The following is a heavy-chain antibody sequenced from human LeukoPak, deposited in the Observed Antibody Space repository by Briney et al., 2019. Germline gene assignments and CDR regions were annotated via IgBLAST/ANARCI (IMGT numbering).Heavy chain of an antibody. V-gene: IGHV3-7*01. J-gene: IGHJ5*02. Sequence: GGSLRLSCAASGFTFSSYWMSWVRQAPGKGLEWVANIKQDGSEKYYVDSVKGRFTIPRDNAKNSLYLQMNSLRAEDTAVYYCARESDSNSNWFDPWGQGTLVTVSS. CDR3: ARESDSNSNWFDP. D-gene: IGHD4-11*01. CDR2: IKQDGSEK. CDR1: GFTFSSYW.